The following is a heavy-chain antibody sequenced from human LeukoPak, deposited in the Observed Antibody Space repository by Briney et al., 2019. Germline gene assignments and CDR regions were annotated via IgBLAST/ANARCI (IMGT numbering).Heavy chain of an antibody. CDR1: GGSISSYY. J-gene: IGHJ4*02. CDR3: ARGYFDSGGYSNPFDC. CDR2: IYTSGST. Sequence: SETLSLTCTVSGGSISSYYWSCIRQPAGKGLEWIGRIYTSGSTNYNPSLKSRVTISVDTSKSQLSLKLTSVPAADPPVYYCARGYFDSGGYSNPFDCWGQGTLVTVPS. V-gene: IGHV4-4*07. D-gene: IGHD3-22*01.